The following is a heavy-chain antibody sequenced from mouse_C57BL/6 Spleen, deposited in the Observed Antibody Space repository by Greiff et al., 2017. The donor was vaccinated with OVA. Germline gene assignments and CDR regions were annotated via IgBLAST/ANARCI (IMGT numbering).Heavy chain of an antibody. V-gene: IGHV1-55*01. J-gene: IGHJ2*01. CDR1: GYTFTSYW. Sequence: VQLQQPGAELVKPGASVKMSCKASGYTFTSYWITWVKQRPGQGLEWIGDIYPGSGSTNYNEKFKSKATLTVDTSSSTAYMQLSSLTSEDSAVYYCAREGGNYGSSYSSYFDYWGQGTPLTVSS. CDR2: IYPGSGST. CDR3: AREGGNYGSSYSSYFDY. D-gene: IGHD1-1*01.